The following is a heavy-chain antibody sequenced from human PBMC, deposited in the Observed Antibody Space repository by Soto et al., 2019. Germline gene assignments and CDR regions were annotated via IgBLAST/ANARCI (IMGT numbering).Heavy chain of an antibody. D-gene: IGHD3-16*01. CDR1: GFTFSSYS. V-gene: IGHV3-48*02. J-gene: IGHJ5*02. CDR2: ISSSSSTI. Sequence: EVQLVESGGGLVQPGGSLRLSCAASGFTFSSYSMNWVRQAPGKGLEWVSYISSSSSTIYYADSVKGRFTISRDNAKNSLDLHMNSLRDEDTAVYYCAREGGVLNWFDTWGQVPLGNVSS. CDR3: AREGGVLNWFDT.